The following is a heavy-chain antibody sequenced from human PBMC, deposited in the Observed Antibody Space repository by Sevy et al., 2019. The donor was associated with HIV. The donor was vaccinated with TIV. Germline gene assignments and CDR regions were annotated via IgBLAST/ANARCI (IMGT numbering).Heavy chain of an antibody. D-gene: IGHD2-8*01. CDR1: GFTFSSYS. J-gene: IGHJ3*02. CDR2: ISSSSSYI. Sequence: GGSLRLSCAASGFTFSSYSMNWVRQAPGKGLEWVSSISSSSSYIYYADSVKGRFTISRDNAKNSLYLQMNSLRAEDTAVYYCARDSGMVRAFDIWGQGTMVTVSS. CDR3: ARDSGMVRAFDI. V-gene: IGHV3-21*01.